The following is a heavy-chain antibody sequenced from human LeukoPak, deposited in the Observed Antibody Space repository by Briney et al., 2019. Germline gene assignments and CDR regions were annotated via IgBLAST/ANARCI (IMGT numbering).Heavy chain of an antibody. CDR2: INHSGST. Sequence: PSETLSLTCAVYGGSFSGYYWSWIRQPPGKGLEWIGEINHSGSTNYNPSLKSRVTISVDTSKNQFSLKLSSVTAADTAVYYCARGRPSNDFWSGYYGAGTYFDYRGQGTLVTVSS. D-gene: IGHD3-3*01. CDR3: ARGRPSNDFWSGYYGAGTYFDY. V-gene: IGHV4-34*01. CDR1: GGSFSGYY. J-gene: IGHJ4*02.